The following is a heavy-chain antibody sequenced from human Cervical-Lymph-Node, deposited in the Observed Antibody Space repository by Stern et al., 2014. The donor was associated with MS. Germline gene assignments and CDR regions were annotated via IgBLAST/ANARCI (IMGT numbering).Heavy chain of an antibody. J-gene: IGHJ4*02. CDR3: ARDLTSSGWYVGLDY. D-gene: IGHD6-19*01. CDR2: ISAYNGNT. V-gene: IGHV1-18*01. Sequence: VQLLESGAEVKKPGASVKVSCKASGYTFTSYGISWVRQAPGQGLEWMGWISAYNGNTNYAQKLQGRVTMTTDTSTSTAYMELRSLRSDDTAVYYCARDLTSSGWYVGLDYWGQGTLVTVSS. CDR1: GYTFTSYG.